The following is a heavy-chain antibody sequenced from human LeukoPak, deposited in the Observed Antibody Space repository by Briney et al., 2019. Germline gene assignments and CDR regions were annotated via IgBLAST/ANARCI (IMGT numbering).Heavy chain of an antibody. Sequence: SETLSLTCTVSGGSISSSSYYWGWIRQPPGKGLEWIGSIYYSGSTYYNPSLKSRVTISADTSKNQFSLKLSSVTAADTAVYYCARLWDGSSSTKHDYWGQGTLVTVSS. CDR1: GGSISSSSYY. CDR3: ARLWDGSSSTKHDY. J-gene: IGHJ4*02. CDR2: IYYSGST. V-gene: IGHV4-39*01. D-gene: IGHD6-13*01.